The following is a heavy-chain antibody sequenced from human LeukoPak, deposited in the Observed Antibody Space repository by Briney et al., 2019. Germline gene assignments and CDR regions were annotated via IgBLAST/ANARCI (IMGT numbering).Heavy chain of an antibody. CDR3: ARCSRGSYNRFYYYYYYMDV. Sequence: PSQTLSLTCTVSGGSISSGYYYWSWIRQPAGKGLEWIGRIYTSGSTNYNPSLKSRVTISVDTSKNQFSLKLSSVTAADTAVYYCARCSRGSYNRFYYYYYYMDVWGKGTTVTISS. CDR2: IYTSGST. D-gene: IGHD3-10*01. CDR1: GGSISSGYYY. V-gene: IGHV4-61*02. J-gene: IGHJ6*03.